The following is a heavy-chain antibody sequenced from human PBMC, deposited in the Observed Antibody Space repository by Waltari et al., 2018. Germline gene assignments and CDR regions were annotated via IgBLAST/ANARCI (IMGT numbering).Heavy chain of an antibody. CDR3: ARVAVTGSYYWYFGL. D-gene: IGHD1-26*01. Sequence: EVQLVESGGGLVQPGGSLRLSCTDSGSTFSSSARNWVRQAPGKGLEWISYISTSGSDIHYADSVKGRFTISRDNAKNSLYLQMNSLSAEDTAVYYCARVAVTGSYYWYFGLWGRGTPVTVSS. CDR2: ISTSGSDI. CDR1: GSTFSSSA. J-gene: IGHJ2*01. V-gene: IGHV3-48*03.